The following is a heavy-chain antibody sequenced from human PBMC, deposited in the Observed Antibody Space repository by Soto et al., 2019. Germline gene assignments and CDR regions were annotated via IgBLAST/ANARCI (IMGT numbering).Heavy chain of an antibody. CDR2: TNGDGSGR. CDR1: GFSSSDYW. D-gene: IGHD7-27*01. Sequence: PGGSLRLSCIASGFSSSDYWMAWIRQVPGKGLELAAATNGDGSGRGYLESVEGRFTISRDNANNSVFLHLNTLTAEDTAVYFCTRDPSWGAFDIWGQGTMVTVSS. CDR3: TRDPSWGAFDI. V-gene: IGHV3-7*01. J-gene: IGHJ3*02.